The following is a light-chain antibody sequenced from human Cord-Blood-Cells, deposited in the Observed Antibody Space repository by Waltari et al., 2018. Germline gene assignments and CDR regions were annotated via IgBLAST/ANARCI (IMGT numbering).Light chain of an antibody. Sequence: SVSPGERATLSCRASQSVSSNLAWYQQKPGQAPRLLIYGASTRATGIPARFSGSGSGTEFTLTIGSLQSEDFAVYYCQQYNNWPPYSFGQGTKLEIK. CDR2: GAS. V-gene: IGKV3-15*01. CDR1: QSVSSN. CDR3: QQYNNWPPYS. J-gene: IGKJ2*03.